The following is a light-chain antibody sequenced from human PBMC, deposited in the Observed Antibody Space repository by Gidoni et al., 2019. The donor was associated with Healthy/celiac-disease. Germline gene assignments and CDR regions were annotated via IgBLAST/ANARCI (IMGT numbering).Light chain of an antibody. V-gene: IGLV3-1*01. Sequence: SYELTQPPSVSASSGQTASITCSGDKLGDKYACWYQQKPGQSPVLVIYQDRKRPSGIPERFSGSNSGNTATLTISGTQAMDEADYYCQAWDISTVVFGGGTKLTVL. CDR1: KLGDKY. CDR2: QDR. CDR3: QAWDISTVV. J-gene: IGLJ2*01.